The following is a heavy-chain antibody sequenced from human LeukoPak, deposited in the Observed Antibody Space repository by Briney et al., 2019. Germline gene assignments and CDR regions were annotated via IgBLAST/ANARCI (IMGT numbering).Heavy chain of an antibody. Sequence: PGGSLRLSCAASGFTFSSYWMSWVRQAPGKGLEWVANIKQDGSEKYYVDSVKGRFTISRDNAKNSLYLQMNSLRAEDTAVYYCERDFISYYSYYYMDVGGKGTRVTVSS. V-gene: IGHV3-7*01. CDR3: ERDFISYYSYYYMDV. J-gene: IGHJ6*03. CDR1: GFTFSSYW. CDR2: IKQDGSEK. D-gene: IGHD3-10*01.